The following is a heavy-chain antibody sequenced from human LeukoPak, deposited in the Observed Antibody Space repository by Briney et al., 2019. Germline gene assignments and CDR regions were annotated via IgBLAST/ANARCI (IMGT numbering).Heavy chain of an antibody. V-gene: IGHV6-1*01. Sequence: SQTLSLTCAISGDSVSSNSAAWNWIRQSPSRGLEWLGRTYYRSKWYNDYAVSVKSRITINPDTSKNQFSLQLNSVTPEDTAVYYCARGSYDSSGYPSTEFDPWGQGTLVTVSS. CDR1: GDSVSSNSAA. CDR3: ARGSYDSSGYPSTEFDP. CDR2: TYYRSKWYN. J-gene: IGHJ5*02. D-gene: IGHD3-22*01.